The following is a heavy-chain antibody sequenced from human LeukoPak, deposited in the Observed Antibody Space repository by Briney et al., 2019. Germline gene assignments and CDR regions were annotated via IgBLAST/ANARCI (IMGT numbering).Heavy chain of an antibody. D-gene: IGHD3-22*01. CDR3: ARVLSSGYDY. Sequence: GGSLRLSCAASGFTFSSYAMHWVRQAPGKGLEYVSAISSNGGSTYYANSVKGRFTISRDNSKNTLYLQMGSLRAEDMAVYYCARVLSSGYDYWGQGTLVTVSS. J-gene: IGHJ4*02. V-gene: IGHV3-64*01. CDR2: ISSNGGST. CDR1: GFTFSSYA.